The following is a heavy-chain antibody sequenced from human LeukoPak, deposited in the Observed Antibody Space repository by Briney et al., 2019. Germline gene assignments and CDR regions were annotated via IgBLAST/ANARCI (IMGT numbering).Heavy chain of an antibody. D-gene: IGHD3-22*01. Sequence: SETLSLTCAIYGGSFSGYYWSWIRQPPGKGLEWIGEINHSGSTNYNPSLKSRVTISVDTSKNQFSLKLSSVTAADTAVYYCANYDSFKFDYWGQGTLVTVSS. V-gene: IGHV4-34*01. J-gene: IGHJ4*02. CDR1: GGSFSGYY. CDR3: ANYDSFKFDY. CDR2: INHSGST.